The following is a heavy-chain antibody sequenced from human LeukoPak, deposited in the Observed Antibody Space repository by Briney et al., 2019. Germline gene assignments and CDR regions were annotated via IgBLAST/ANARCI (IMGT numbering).Heavy chain of an antibody. D-gene: IGHD5-24*01. CDR1: GFTFSSYA. J-gene: IGHJ4*02. CDR2: ISGSGGST. V-gene: IGHV3-23*01. Sequence: GGSLRLSCAASGFTFSSYAISWVRQAPGKGLEWVSAISGSGGSTYYADSVKGRFTISRDNSKNTLYLQINSLRAEDTAVYYCAKGGLQPLDYWGQGTLVTVSS. CDR3: AKGGLQPLDY.